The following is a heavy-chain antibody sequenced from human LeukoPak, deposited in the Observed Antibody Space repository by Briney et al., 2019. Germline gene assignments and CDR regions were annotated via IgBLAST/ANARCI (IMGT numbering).Heavy chain of an antibody. J-gene: IGHJ4*02. CDR3: ARHEAAALSSLDY. CDR1: GGSITSSGHS. V-gene: IGHV4-61*05. D-gene: IGHD6-13*01. CDR2: SYNSGST. Sequence: SETLSLTCTVSGGSITSSGHSWGWIRQPPGKGLEWIGYSYNSGSTNYNPSLKSRVAISVDTSKTQFSLKLSSVTAADTAVYYCARHEAAALSSLDYWGQGTLVTVSS.